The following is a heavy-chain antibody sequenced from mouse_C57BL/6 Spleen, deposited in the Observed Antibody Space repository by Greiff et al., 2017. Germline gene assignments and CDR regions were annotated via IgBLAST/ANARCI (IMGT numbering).Heavy chain of an antibody. D-gene: IGHD2-4*01. CDR3: TPFDYDEAY. J-gene: IGHJ3*01. Sequence: VQLQQSGAELVRPGASVTLSCTASGFNIKDDYMHWVKQRPEQGLEWIGWIDPENGDTEYASKFQGKATITADTSSNTAYLQLSSLTSEDTAVYYCTPFDYDEAYWGQGTLVTVSA. CDR2: IDPENGDT. V-gene: IGHV14-4*01. CDR1: GFNIKDDY.